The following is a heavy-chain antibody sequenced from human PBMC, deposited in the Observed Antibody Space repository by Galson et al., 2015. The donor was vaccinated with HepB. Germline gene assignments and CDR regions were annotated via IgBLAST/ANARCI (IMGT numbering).Heavy chain of an antibody. D-gene: IGHD4-17*01. CDR1: GFSLITSGVS. V-gene: IGHV2-5*02. CDR2: IYWDDDK. Sequence: PALVKPTQTLTVTCTVSGFSLITSGVSVGWIRQPPGKALEWLALIYWDDDKRYSPSLKTRLTITKDTSRNQVVLTLTNMDPVDTATYYCALSAGGPYGRVSYYFDYWGQGTLVTVSS. J-gene: IGHJ4*02. CDR3: ALSAGGPYGRVSYYFDY.